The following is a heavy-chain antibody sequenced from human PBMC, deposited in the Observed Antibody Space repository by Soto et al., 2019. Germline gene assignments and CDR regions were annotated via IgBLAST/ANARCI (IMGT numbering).Heavy chain of an antibody. V-gene: IGHV3-30*18. CDR2: ISYDGRNT. J-gene: IGHJ4*02. Sequence: GWSLRLSCEASGYTFNNYAMHWVRLAAGKGLEWVAGISYDGRNTFYADSVKGRFTISRDNSKNTLSLQMNSLRAEDTAVYYCAKETTRFAVPPALDYWGQGTLVTISS. CDR3: AKETTRFAVPPALDY. D-gene: IGHD1-1*01. CDR1: GYTFNNYA.